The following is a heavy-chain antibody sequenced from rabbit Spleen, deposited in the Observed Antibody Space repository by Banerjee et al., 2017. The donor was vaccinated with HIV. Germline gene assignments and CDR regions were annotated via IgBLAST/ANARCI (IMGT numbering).Heavy chain of an antibody. D-gene: IGHD1-1*01. CDR2: IAAGSGGTT. J-gene: IGHJ4*01. CDR3: ARDLVAVIGWNFNL. V-gene: IGHV1S45*01. Sequence: QEQLVESGGGLVQPEGSLALTCRASGFSFISGYYMCWVRQAPGKGLGWIACIAAGSGGTTYYANWAKGRFTISKTSSTTVTLQMTSLTAADTATYFCARDLVAVIGWNFNLWGPGTLVTVS. CDR1: GFSFISGYY.